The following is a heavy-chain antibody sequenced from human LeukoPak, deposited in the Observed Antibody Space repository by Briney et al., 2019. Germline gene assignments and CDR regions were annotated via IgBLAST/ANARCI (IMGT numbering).Heavy chain of an antibody. CDR2: IYTSGST. CDR1: GGSISSGGYY. CDR3: ARDRRFESPAFDI. Sequence: PSETLSLTCTVSGGSISSGGYYWSWIRQPAGKGLEWIGRIYTSGSTNYNPSLKSRVAISVDTSKNQFSLKLSSVTAADTAVYYCARDRRFESPAFDIWGQGTMVTVSS. J-gene: IGHJ3*02. V-gene: IGHV4-61*02.